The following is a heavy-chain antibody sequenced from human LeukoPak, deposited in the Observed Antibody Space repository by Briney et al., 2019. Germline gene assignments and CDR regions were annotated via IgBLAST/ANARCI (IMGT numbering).Heavy chain of an antibody. CDR1: GFTFDDYA. CDR2: ISSSGSTI. D-gene: IGHD5-18*01. CDR3: ARGGYSYPKSNAFDI. V-gene: IGHV3-11*04. Sequence: PGGSLRLSCAASGFTFDDYAMHWVRQAPGKGLEWVSYISSSGSTIYYADSVKGRFTISRDNAKNSLYLQMNSLRAEDTAVYYCARGGYSYPKSNAFDIWGQGTMVTVSS. J-gene: IGHJ3*02.